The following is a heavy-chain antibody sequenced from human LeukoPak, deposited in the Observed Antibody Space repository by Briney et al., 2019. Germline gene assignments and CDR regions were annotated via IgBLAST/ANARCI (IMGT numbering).Heavy chain of an antibody. CDR1: GGSISRYY. J-gene: IGHJ3*02. Sequence: PSETLSLTCTVSGGSISRYYWSWIRQSPGKGLEWIGFISYTGSTEYYPSLKSRVTISVDKSKNQFSLKLSSVTAADTAVYYCARDLNAFDIWGQGTMVTVSS. CDR3: ARDLNAFDI. V-gene: IGHV4-59*12. CDR2: ISYTGST.